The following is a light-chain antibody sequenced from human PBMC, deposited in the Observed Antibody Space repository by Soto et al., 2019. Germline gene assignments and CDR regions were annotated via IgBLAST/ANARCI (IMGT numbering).Light chain of an antibody. J-gene: IGKJ5*01. V-gene: IGKV3-20*01. CDR1: QSVSSSY. CDR2: DAS. Sequence: EIVLTQSPGTLSLSPGERATLSCRASQSVSSSYLAWYQQKPGQAPRLPIYDASSRATGIPDRFSGSGSGTDFTLTISRLEPEDFAVYYCQQYGSSPPITFGQGTRLEIK. CDR3: QQYGSSPPIT.